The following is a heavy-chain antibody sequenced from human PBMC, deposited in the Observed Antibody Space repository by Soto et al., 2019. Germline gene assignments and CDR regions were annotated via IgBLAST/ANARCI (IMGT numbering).Heavy chain of an antibody. Sequence: QVQLVQSGAEVKKPGASVKVSCKASGYTFTSYYVHWVRQAPGQGLEWVGIINTFDGTATYAQKFQGKVTFSRDTSTSTVYMELSSLTSKDTAVYYCARVQFGSAWIYAGDYWGQGTLVTVSS. J-gene: IGHJ4*02. CDR1: GYTFTSYY. V-gene: IGHV1-46*01. D-gene: IGHD6-19*01. CDR3: ARVQFGSAWIYAGDY. CDR2: INTFDGTA.